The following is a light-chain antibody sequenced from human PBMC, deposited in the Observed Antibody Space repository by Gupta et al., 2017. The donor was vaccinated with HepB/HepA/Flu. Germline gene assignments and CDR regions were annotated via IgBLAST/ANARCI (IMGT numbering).Light chain of an antibody. CDR2: RNN. J-gene: IGLJ3*02. CDR3: SAWDDSLSGHWV. V-gene: IGLV1-47*01. Sequence: QSVLTQPPSASGTPGQRVTISCSVSSSYIGSNYVYWYQHLPGKAPKLLIYRNNQRPSGVPDRVAGSKAGSSTSLAISGLRSEDEADDYCSAWDDSLSGHWVFGGGTKLTVL. CDR1: SSYIGSNY.